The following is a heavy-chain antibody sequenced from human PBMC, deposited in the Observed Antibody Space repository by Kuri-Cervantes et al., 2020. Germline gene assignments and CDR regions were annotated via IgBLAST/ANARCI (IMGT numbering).Heavy chain of an antibody. J-gene: IGHJ3*02. V-gene: IGHV1-69*06. D-gene: IGHD1/OR15-1a*01. CDR1: GGTFSSYA. CDR2: IIPISGTA. CDR3: ARETWNKGGGAFDI. Sequence: SVKVSCKASGGTFSSYAISWVRQAPGQGLEWMGGIIPISGTANYAQKFQGRVTITADKSTSTAYMELSSLRSEDTAVYYCARETWNKGGGAFDIWGQGTMVTVSS.